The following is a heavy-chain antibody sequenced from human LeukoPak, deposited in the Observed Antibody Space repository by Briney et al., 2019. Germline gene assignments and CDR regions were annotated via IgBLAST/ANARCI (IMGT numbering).Heavy chain of an antibody. CDR2: ISSSSSYI. V-gene: IGHV3-21*01. D-gene: IGHD2-2*01. CDR1: GFTFSSYS. J-gene: IGHJ4*02. CDR3: ARDSPVPAASGY. Sequence: GGSLRLSCAASGFTFSSYSMNWVRQAPGKGLEWVSSISSSSSYIYYADSVKGRFTISRDNAKNSLYLQMNSLRAEDTAVYYCARDSPVPAASGYWGQGTLVTVSS.